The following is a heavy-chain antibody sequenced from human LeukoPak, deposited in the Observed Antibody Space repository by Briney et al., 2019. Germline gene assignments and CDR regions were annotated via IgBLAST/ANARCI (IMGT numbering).Heavy chain of an antibody. CDR3: ARSPGGLFDY. Sequence: SETLSLTCTVSGGSISSYYWSWIRQPPGKGLEWIGYIYYSGSTNYNPSLKSRVTISVDTSKNQFSLKLSSVTAADTDVYYCARSPGGLFDYWGQGTLVTVSS. CDR1: GGSISSYY. J-gene: IGHJ4*02. CDR2: IYYSGST. V-gene: IGHV4-59*01. D-gene: IGHD3-16*01.